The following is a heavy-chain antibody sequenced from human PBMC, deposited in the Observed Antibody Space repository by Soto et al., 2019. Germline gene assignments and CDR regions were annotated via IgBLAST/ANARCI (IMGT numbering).Heavy chain of an antibody. V-gene: IGHV3-30*18. CDR2: ISYDGSNK. CDR3: AKEGQYYDILTGSRSYYAMDV. D-gene: IGHD3-9*01. Sequence: QVQLVVSGGGVVQPGRSLRLSCAASGFTFSSYGMHWVRQAPGKGLEWVAVISYDGSNKYYADSVKGRFTISRDNSKNTLSLQMNSLRADDTAVYYCAKEGQYYDILTGSRSYYAMDVWGQGTTVTVSS. J-gene: IGHJ6*02. CDR1: GFTFSSYG.